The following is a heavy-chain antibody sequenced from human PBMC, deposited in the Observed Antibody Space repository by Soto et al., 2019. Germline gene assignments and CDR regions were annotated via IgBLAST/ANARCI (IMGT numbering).Heavy chain of an antibody. V-gene: IGHV1-18*01. CDR2: ISAYNGNT. Sequence: QVQLVQSGAEVKKPGASVKVSCKASGYTFTSYGISWVRQAPGQGLEWMGWISAYNGNTNYAQKLQGRVTMTTDTSTSTADMELRSLRSDDTAVYYCARDGAMLDTIVGVVLRRDNWFDPWGQGTLVTVSS. D-gene: IGHD3-3*01. CDR1: GYTFTSYG. J-gene: IGHJ5*02. CDR3: ARDGAMLDTIVGVVLRRDNWFDP.